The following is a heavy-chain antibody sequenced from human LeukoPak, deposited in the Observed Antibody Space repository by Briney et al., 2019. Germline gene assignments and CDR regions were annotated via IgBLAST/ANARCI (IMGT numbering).Heavy chain of an antibody. CDR2: VYFSGST. Sequence: SETLSLTCTVSGVSIGSTHYYWGWIRQPAGKGLEWIGRVYFSGSTNYNPPLKGRVTISVDTSKNQFSLSLMSVTAADTAVYYCVKDGGHTALDPWGQGTQVTVSS. CDR3: VKDGGHTALDP. V-gene: IGHV4-61*02. CDR1: GVSIGSTHYY. D-gene: IGHD3-16*01. J-gene: IGHJ5*02.